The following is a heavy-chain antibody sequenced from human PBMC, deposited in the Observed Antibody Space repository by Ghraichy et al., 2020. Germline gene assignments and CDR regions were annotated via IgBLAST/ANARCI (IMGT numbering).Heavy chain of an antibody. CDR1: EFTFSSYG. CDR3: ARQYSSGNYYAMDV. CDR2: IWYDGSNK. Sequence: GESLNISCAASEFTFSSYGMHWVRQAPGKGLEWVTFIWYDGSNKYYADSVKGRFTISRDNSKNTVYLQMNSLRAEDTAVYYCARQYSSGNYYAMDVWGQGTTVTVSS. D-gene: IGHD6-19*01. V-gene: IGHV3-33*01. J-gene: IGHJ6*02.